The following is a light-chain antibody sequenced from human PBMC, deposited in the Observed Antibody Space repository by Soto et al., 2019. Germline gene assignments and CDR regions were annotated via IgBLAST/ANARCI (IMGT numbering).Light chain of an antibody. Sequence: IVMTQSPLSLPVTPGEPASISCRSSQSLLHSNGYSYLDWYLQKPRQSPQLLIYLGSTRASGVPDRFSGSGSGTDFTLKISRVEAEDVGVYYCMQALQTPYAFGQGTKLELK. CDR3: MQALQTPYA. J-gene: IGKJ2*01. V-gene: IGKV2-28*01. CDR1: QSLLHSNGYSY. CDR2: LGS.